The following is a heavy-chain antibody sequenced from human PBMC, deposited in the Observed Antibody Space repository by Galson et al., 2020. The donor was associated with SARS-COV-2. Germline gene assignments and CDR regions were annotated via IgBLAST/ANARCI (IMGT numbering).Heavy chain of an antibody. V-gene: IGHV2-70*01. D-gene: IGHD5-12*01. CDR3: ARMADGYGGYDYGSSPFDY. CDR1: GFSLTTSGMG. Sequence: SGHTLVIPTQTLTQTCTFSGFSLTTSGMGVTWIRQPPGKALEWLALIDWDDDKYYSTSLRTRLTISRDTSKNQVFLTMTNMDPVDTATYYCARMADGYGGYDYGSSPFDYWGQGTLVTVSS. CDR2: IDWDDDK. J-gene: IGHJ4*02.